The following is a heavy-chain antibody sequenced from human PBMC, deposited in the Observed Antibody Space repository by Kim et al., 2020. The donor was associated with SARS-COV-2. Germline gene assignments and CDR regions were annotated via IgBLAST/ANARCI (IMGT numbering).Heavy chain of an antibody. CDR3: ARDQSFISPISSSWGYYGMDV. D-gene: IGHD6-13*01. CDR2: IYYSGST. CDR1: GGSISSYY. J-gene: IGHJ6*02. V-gene: IGHV4-59*01. Sequence: SETLSLTCTVSGGSISSYYWSWIRQPPGKGLEWIGYIYYSGSTNYNPSLKSRVTISVDTSKNQFSLKLSSVTAADTAVYYCARDQSFISPISSSWGYYGMDVWGQGTTVTVSS.